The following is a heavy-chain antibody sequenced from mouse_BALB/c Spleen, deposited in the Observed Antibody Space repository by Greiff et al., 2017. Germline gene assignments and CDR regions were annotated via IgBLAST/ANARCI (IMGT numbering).Heavy chain of an antibody. CDR2: ISSGGST. J-gene: IGHJ3*01. CDR3: AREDYYGSSPFAY. D-gene: IGHD1-1*01. V-gene: IGHV5-6-5*01. Sequence: DVKLVESGGGLVKPGGSLKLSCAASGFTFSSYAMSWVRQTPEKRLEWVASISSGGSTYYPDSVKGRFTISRDNARNILYLQMSSLRSEDTAMYYCAREDYYGSSPFAYWGQGTLVTVSA. CDR1: GFTFSSYA.